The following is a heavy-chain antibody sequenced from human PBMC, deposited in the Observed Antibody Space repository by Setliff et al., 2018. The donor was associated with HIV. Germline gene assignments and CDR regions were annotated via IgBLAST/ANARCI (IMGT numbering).Heavy chain of an antibody. J-gene: IGHJ4*02. D-gene: IGHD5-18*01. Sequence: GGSLRLSCAASGFTFSSYAMSWVRQAPGKGLEWVSTISGSGASTYYADSVKGRFTISRDNSKNTLYLQMNSLRVEDTAVYYCAKERYIYGALNYFDYWGQGTMVTVSS. CDR2: ISGSGAST. V-gene: IGHV3-23*01. CDR1: GFTFSSYA. CDR3: AKERYIYGALNYFDY.